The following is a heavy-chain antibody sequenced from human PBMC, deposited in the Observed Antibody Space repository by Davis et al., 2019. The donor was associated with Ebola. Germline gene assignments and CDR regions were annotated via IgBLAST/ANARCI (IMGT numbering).Heavy chain of an antibody. CDR1: GGSISSYY. CDR3: AREGSTGYSSSWYLREFDY. D-gene: IGHD6-13*01. V-gene: IGHV4-34*01. Sequence: MPSETLSLTCTVSGGSISSYYWSWIRQPPGKGLEWIGEINHSGSTNYNPSLKSRVTISVDTSKNQFSLKLSSVTAADTAVYYCAREGSTGYSSSWYLREFDYWGQGTLVTVSS. CDR2: INHSGST. J-gene: IGHJ4*02.